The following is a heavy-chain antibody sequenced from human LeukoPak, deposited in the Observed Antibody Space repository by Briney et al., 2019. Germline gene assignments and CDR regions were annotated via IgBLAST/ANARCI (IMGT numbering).Heavy chain of an antibody. V-gene: IGHV3-74*01. CDR1: GFSFSSYW. CDR2: LNGDGSST. CDR3: ARERWNSEAFDI. D-gene: IGHD1-7*01. Sequence: GGSLRLSCAASGFSFSSYWMHWVHEAPGKGLVWVSRLNGDGSSTSYLDSVRGRLTISRDNTKNTLYLHMNSLRAEATGVYYCARERWNSEAFDIWGQGTVVTLSS. J-gene: IGHJ3*02.